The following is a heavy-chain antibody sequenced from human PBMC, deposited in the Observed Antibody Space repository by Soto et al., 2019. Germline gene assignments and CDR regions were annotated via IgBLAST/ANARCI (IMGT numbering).Heavy chain of an antibody. CDR3: ARGIYCSGGSCYADWYFDL. D-gene: IGHD2-15*01. CDR1: GGSISSYY. CDR2: IYTSGST. Sequence: VQLQESGPGLVKPSETLSLTCTVSGGSISSYYWSWIRQPAGKGLEGIGRIYTSGSTNYNPSLKSRVTMSVDTSKNQFSLKLSSVTAADTAVYYCARGIYCSGGSCYADWYFDLWGRGTLVTVSS. J-gene: IGHJ2*01. V-gene: IGHV4-4*07.